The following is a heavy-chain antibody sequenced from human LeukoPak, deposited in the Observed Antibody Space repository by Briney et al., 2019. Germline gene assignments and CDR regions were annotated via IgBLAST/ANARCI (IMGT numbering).Heavy chain of an antibody. CDR2: ISSSSSYI. Sequence: GGSLRLSCAASGFTFSSYSMNWVRQAPGKGLEWVSSISSSSSYIYYADSVKGRFTISRDNAKNSLYLQMNSLRAEDTAVYYCARDGCDSSGYYLDDYWGQGTLVTVSS. V-gene: IGHV3-21*01. CDR1: GFTFSSYS. D-gene: IGHD3-22*01. CDR3: ARDGCDSSGYYLDDY. J-gene: IGHJ4*02.